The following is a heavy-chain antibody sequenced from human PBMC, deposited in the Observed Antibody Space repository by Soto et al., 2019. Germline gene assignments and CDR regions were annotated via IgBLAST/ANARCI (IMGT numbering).Heavy chain of an antibody. CDR3: ARHAIAAQYRDWFDP. CDR1: GGSISSSSYY. Sequence: QLQLQESGPGLVKPSETLSLTCTVSGGSISSSSYYWGWIRQPPGKGLEWIGSIYYSGSTYYNPSLRSRVTISVDTSKSQCSLKLSSVTAADTAVYYCARHAIAAQYRDWFDPWGQGTLVTVSS. D-gene: IGHD6-13*01. J-gene: IGHJ5*02. V-gene: IGHV4-39*01. CDR2: IYYSGST.